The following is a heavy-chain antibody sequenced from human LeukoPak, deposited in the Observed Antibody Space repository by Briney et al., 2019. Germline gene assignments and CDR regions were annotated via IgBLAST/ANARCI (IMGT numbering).Heavy chain of an antibody. CDR1: GYTFTSYD. Sequence: ASVKVSCKASGYTFTSYDINWVRQATGQRLEWMGWINAGNGNTKYSQKFQGRVTITRDTSASTAYMELSSLRSEDTAVYYCARLRRGAAAGPIDYWGQGTLVTVSS. D-gene: IGHD6-13*01. CDR3: ARLRRGAAAGPIDY. V-gene: IGHV1-3*01. J-gene: IGHJ4*02. CDR2: INAGNGNT.